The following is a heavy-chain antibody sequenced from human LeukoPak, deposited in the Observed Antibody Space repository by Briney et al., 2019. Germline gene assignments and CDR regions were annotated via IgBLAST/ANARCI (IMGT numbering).Heavy chain of an antibody. D-gene: IGHD4-17*01. CDR3: ARDLQATVTTNGWGFDL. J-gene: IGHJ2*01. Sequence: GGSLRLSCAASGFTFSSYAMSWVRQAPGKGLEWVSAISGSGGSTYYADSVKGRFTISRDNAKNTLYLQMNSLRAEDTAVYYCARDLQATVTTNGWGFDLWGRGTLVTVSS. V-gene: IGHV3-23*01. CDR1: GFTFSSYA. CDR2: ISGSGGST.